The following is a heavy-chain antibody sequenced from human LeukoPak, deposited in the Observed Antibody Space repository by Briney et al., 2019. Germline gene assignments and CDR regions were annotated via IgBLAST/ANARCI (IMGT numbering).Heavy chain of an antibody. J-gene: IGHJ6*02. V-gene: IGHV1-18*01. CDR2: ISAYNGNT. D-gene: IGHD2-2*01. CDR3: ARGARIKDIVVVPAAAMIVNYYGMDV. Sequence: ASVKVSCKASGYTFTSYGISWVRQAPGQGLEWMGWISAYNGNTNYAQKLQGRVTMTTDTSTSTAYMELRSLRSDDTAVYYCARGARIKDIVVVPAAAMIVNYYGMDVWGQGTTVTVSS. CDR1: GYTFTSYG.